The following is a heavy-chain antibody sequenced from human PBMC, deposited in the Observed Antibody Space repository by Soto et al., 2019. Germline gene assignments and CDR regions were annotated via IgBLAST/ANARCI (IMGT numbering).Heavy chain of an antibody. D-gene: IGHD4-4*01. CDR2: ISSSGSTI. J-gene: IGHJ5*02. V-gene: IGHV3-11*01. CDR3: ARDASPDYSNYERWFDP. Sequence: GASLRLSCAATGFTFSDYYMSWIRQAPGKGLEWVSYISSSGSTIYYADSVKGRFTISRDNAKNSLYLQMNSLRAEDTAVYYCARDASPDYSNYERWFDPWGQGTLVTVSS. CDR1: GFTFSDYY.